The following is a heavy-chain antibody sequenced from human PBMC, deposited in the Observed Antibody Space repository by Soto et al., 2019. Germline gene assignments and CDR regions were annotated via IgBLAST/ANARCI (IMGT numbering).Heavy chain of an antibody. J-gene: IGHJ6*03. CDR3: AKAPPDLDYYYMDV. CDR1: GFTFSSYA. V-gene: IGHV3-23*01. Sequence: EVQLLESGGGLVQPGGSLRLSCAASGFTFSSYAMSWVRQAPGKGLEWVSAISGSGGSTYYADSVKGLFTISRDNSNNTLYLQMNSLRAEDTAVYYCAKAPPDLDYYYMDVWGKGTTVTVSS. CDR2: ISGSGGST. D-gene: IGHD3-3*01.